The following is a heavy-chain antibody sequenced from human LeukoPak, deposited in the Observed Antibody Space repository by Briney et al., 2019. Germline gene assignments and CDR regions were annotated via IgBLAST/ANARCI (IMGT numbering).Heavy chain of an antibody. CDR1: GFTFSSYW. CDR2: IHSDGSST. D-gene: IGHD5/OR15-5a*01. J-gene: IGHJ1*01. CDR3: ARGGSTYFQH. Sequence: PGGSLRLSCVASGFTFSSYWMHWVRQAPGKGLVWVSRIHSDGSSTNYADSVKGRHTISRDNPKNTLFLQMNSLRAEDTAVYYCARGGSTYFQHWGQGTLVTVSS. V-gene: IGHV3-74*01.